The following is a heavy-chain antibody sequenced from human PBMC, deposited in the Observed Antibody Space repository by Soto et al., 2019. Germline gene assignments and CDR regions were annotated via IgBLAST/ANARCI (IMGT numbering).Heavy chain of an antibody. CDR2: IYYSGST. D-gene: IGHD4-17*01. J-gene: IGHJ4*02. V-gene: IGHV4-39*07. Sequence: PSETLSLTCTVSGGSISSSSYYWGWIRQPPGKGLEWIGSIYYSGSTYYNPSLKSRVTISVDTSKNQFSLKLSSVTAADTAVYYCARYGDEDVGYYFDYWGQGTLVTVSS. CDR3: ARYGDEDVGYYFDY. CDR1: GGSISSSSYY.